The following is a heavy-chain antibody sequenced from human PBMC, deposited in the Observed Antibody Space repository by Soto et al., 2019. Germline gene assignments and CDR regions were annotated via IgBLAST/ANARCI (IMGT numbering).Heavy chain of an antibody. CDR2: VSSSGGGT. V-gene: IGHV3-23*01. Sequence: EAQLLESGGGLVQPGGSLRLSCAASGFTFSRNAMSWVRQAPGKGLEWVSAVSSSGGGTFYADSVKGRFTISRDNTKNTLFLQMDSLRGEDTALYYCANGNYYDTSGYHHDAFDIWGQGTMVTVSS. CDR1: GFTFSRNA. D-gene: IGHD3-22*01. CDR3: ANGNYYDTSGYHHDAFDI. J-gene: IGHJ3*02.